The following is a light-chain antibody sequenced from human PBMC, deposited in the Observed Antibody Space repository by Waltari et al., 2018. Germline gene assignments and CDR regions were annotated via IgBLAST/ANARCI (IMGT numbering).Light chain of an antibody. V-gene: IGKV1-33*01. CDR1: QDIDNN. CDR3: QQFDNVPLT. CDR2: ASS. J-gene: IGKJ4*01. Sequence: DIQMTQSPSFLSASVGDRVIITCRASQDIDNNLNWYQQKPGKSPKLLIYASSTLETGVPSRFSGSGSGRKFSFTISSLQPEDFATYYCQQFDNVPLTFGGGTKVDIK.